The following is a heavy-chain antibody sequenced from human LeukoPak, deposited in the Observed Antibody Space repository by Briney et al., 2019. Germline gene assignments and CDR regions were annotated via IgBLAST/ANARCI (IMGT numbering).Heavy chain of an antibody. Sequence: GGSLRLSCAASGFTFSSYGMHWVRQAPGKGLEWVAVISYDGSNKYYADSVKGRFTISRDNSKNTLYLQMNSLRAEDTAVYYCAKGSSYNWNLYFDYWGQETLVTVSS. CDR1: GFTFSSYG. J-gene: IGHJ4*02. V-gene: IGHV3-30*18. CDR2: ISYDGSNK. CDR3: AKGSSYNWNLYFDY. D-gene: IGHD1-20*01.